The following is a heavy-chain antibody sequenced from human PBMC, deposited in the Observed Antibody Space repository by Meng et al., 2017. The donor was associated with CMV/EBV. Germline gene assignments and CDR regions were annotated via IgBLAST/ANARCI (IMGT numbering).Heavy chain of an antibody. V-gene: IGHV1-2*02. CDR3: ARASSGYGSAFDI. D-gene: IGHD3-22*01. CDR1: GYTFTGYY. CDR2: INPNSGGT. Sequence: ASVKVSCKASGYTFTGYYIHWVRQAPGQGLEWMGWINPNSGGTNYAQKFQGKVTLTRDTSISTAYMELSRLRSDDTAVYYCARASSGYGSAFDIWGQGTMVTVSS. J-gene: IGHJ3*02.